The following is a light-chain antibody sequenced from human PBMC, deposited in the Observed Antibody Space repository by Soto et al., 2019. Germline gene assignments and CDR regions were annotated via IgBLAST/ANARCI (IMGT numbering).Light chain of an antibody. J-gene: IGKJ3*01. CDR2: EAS. CDR3: QQYNNWPPFT. V-gene: IGKV3-15*01. Sequence: EIVMTQSPGTLSVSPGERATLSCRASQSVRSNLAWYQQKPGQAPRLLIYEASTRATGIPARFSGSGSGTEFTLTISSLLSEDFAVYHCQQYNNWPPFTFGPGTKVDIK. CDR1: QSVRSN.